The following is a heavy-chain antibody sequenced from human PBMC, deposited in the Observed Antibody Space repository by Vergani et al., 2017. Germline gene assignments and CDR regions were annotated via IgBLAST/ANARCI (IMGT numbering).Heavy chain of an antibody. CDR1: GGDFRSSA. J-gene: IGHJ3*01. CDR2: LISVFATP. CDR3: ASPAGTSTCYQAFGCHFNV. Sequence: QVHLVQSGAEVKKPGSSVKVSCSLSGGDFRSSAFAWVRQAPGHGLQWVGGLISVFATPHYARQFQDRVTITADDSTSTVYMEMRSLVSTDTAVYFCASPAGTSTCYQAFGCHFNVWGQGTRVTVSS. D-gene: IGHD2-2*01. V-gene: IGHV1-69*12.